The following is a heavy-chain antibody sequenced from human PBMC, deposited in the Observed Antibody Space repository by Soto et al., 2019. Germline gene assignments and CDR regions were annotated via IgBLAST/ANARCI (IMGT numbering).Heavy chain of an antibody. V-gene: IGHV3-73*02. D-gene: IGHD2-21*01. CDR2: IRSKVKNYGT. CDR1: GFTLSGSA. CDR3: SSPVAGRNQSEY. Sequence: EVQLVESGGGLVQPGGSLKLSCAASGFTLSGSAVHWVRQASGKGLEWVGRIRSKVKNYGTAYSASVKGRFTISRDDSKNTAYLQMKSLTTNDTAVYYCSSPVAGRNQSEYWSQGTLVSVSS. J-gene: IGHJ4*02.